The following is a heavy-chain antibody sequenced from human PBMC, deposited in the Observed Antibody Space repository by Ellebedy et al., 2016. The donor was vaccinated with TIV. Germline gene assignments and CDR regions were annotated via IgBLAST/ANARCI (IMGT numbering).Heavy chain of an antibody. V-gene: IGHV3-7*01. CDR2: LRQDGDAK. J-gene: IGHJ5*02. Sequence: GGSLRLSCIASGFSFRSYWMSWVSQAPGKRLEWVANLRQDGDAKYYVDSVKGRFTISRDNAKNSLYLQMNGLRAEDTAVYYCARRGSYGDYAVQINSWFDRWGRGTLVTVSS. D-gene: IGHD3-16*01. CDR3: ARRGSYGDYAVQINSWFDR. CDR1: GFSFRSYW.